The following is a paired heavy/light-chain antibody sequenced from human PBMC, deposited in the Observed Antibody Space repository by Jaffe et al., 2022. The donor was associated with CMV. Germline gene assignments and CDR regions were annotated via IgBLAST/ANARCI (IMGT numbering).Light chain of an antibody. CDR3: AAWDDSLNGWV. CDR1: SSSIGSNT. J-gene: IGLJ3*02. Sequence: QSVLTQPPSVSGTPGQRVTISCSGSSSSIGSNTVNWYQHLPGTAPKLLIYSNTQRPSGVPRRFSGSQSGTSASLAISGLQSEDEADFYCAAWDDSLNGWVFGGGTKLTVL. V-gene: IGLV1-44*01. CDR2: SNT.
Heavy chain of an antibody. D-gene: IGHD3-16*01. CDR1: GFTYDDYA. V-gene: IGHV3-9*01. Sequence: EVQLVESGGGLVQPGRSLRLSCAASGFTYDDYAMHWVRLAPGRGLKWVSGISWDSSSKDYADSVKGRFTISRDNAKNSLYLQINSLRDEDTALYFCVKDIFRSASPPPLRNFHHGMDVWGRGTTVTVSS. CDR2: ISWDSSSK. CDR3: VKDIFRSASPPPLRNFHHGMDV. J-gene: IGHJ6*02.